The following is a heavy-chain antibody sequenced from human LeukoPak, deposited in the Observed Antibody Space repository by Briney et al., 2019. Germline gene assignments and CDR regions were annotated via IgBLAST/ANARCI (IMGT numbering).Heavy chain of an antibody. CDR3: AKDTEYSSSFTYYYYGMDV. Sequence: PGGSLRLSCAASGFTFSSYAMSWVRQAPGKGLEWVSAISGSGGSTYYADSVKGRFTISRDNSKNTLYLQMNSLRAEDTAVYYCAKDTEYSSSFTYYYYGMDVWGQGTTVTVSS. J-gene: IGHJ6*02. V-gene: IGHV3-23*01. CDR1: GFTFSSYA. CDR2: ISGSGGST. D-gene: IGHD6-13*01.